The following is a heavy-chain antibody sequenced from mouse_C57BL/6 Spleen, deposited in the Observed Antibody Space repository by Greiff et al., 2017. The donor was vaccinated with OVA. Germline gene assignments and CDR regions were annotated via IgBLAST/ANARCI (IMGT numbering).Heavy chain of an antibody. CDR2: IDPSDSET. Sequence: VKLQQPGAELVRPGSSVKLSCKASGYTFTSYWMHWVKQRPIQGLEWIGNIDPSDSETHYNQKFKDKATLTVDKSSSTAYMQLSSLTSEDSAVYYCASWNYYGSSDYAMDYWGQGTSVTVSS. J-gene: IGHJ4*01. CDR3: ASWNYYGSSDYAMDY. D-gene: IGHD1-1*01. V-gene: IGHV1-52*01. CDR1: GYTFTSYW.